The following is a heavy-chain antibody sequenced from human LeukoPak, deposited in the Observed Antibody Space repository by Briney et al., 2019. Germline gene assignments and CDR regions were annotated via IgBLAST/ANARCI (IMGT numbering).Heavy chain of an antibody. CDR3: TRGDYYDSRGYYLLFDY. J-gene: IGHJ4*02. CDR2: IGSQAYGGTT. Sequence: GGSLRLSCTASGFTFGDYGMSWVRQTPGKGLEWVGFIGSQAYGGTTEYAASVKGRFTISRDDSKSIAYLQMNSLKTEDTALYFCTRGDYYDSRGYYLLFDYWGQGTLVTVSS. CDR1: GFTFGDYG. V-gene: IGHV3-49*04. D-gene: IGHD3-22*01.